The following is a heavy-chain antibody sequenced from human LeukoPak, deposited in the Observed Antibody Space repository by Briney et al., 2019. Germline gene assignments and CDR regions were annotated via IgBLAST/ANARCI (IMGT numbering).Heavy chain of an antibody. J-gene: IGHJ2*01. CDR3: AKDLTNWYFDL. CDR2: ISYDGSNK. CDR1: GFTFSSYG. D-gene: IGHD3-9*01. V-gene: IGHV3-30*18. Sequence: PGGSLRLSCAASGFTFSSYGIHWVRQAPGKGLEWVAVISYDGSNKYYADSVKGRFTISRDNSKNTLYLQMNSLRAEDTAVYYCAKDLTNWYFDLWGRGTLVTVSS.